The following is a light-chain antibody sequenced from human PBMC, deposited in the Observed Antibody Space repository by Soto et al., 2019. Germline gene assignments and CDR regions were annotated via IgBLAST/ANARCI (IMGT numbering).Light chain of an antibody. CDR2: GAS. Sequence: EIVMTQSPATLSVSPGERATLSCRASQSVGSSLAWYQKKPGQAPRLLIYGASTRATGIPARFSGSGSGTEFTLTISSLQSEDFAVYYCQQYNNWWTFGQGTRAEIK. CDR3: QQYNNWWT. CDR1: QSVGSS. J-gene: IGKJ1*01. V-gene: IGKV3-15*01.